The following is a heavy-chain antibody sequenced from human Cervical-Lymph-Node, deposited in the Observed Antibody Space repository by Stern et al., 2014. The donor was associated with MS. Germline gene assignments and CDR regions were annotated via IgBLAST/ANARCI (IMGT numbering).Heavy chain of an antibody. CDR2: IYWDDDR. D-gene: IGHD6-19*01. J-gene: IGHJ4*02. Sequence: ESGPTLVKPTQTLTLTCTFSGFSLRTSGVGVGWIRQPPGKALEWLALIYWDDDRHYSPSLKSRLTITKDTSQNQVVLKMTNMDPVDTATYYCAHRGSSSAGSIDYWGQGTLVTVSS. CDR1: GFSLRTSGVG. V-gene: IGHV2-5*02. CDR3: AHRGSSSAGSIDY.